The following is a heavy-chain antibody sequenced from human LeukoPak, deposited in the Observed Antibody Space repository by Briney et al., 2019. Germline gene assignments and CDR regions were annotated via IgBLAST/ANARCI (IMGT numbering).Heavy chain of an antibody. CDR1: GFTFSNAW. V-gene: IGHV3-15*01. Sequence: GGSLRLSCAASGFTFSNAWMNWVRQAPGKGLEWVGRIKRKTDGGTKDYAAPVKGRFTISRDDSKNMLYLQMNSLKTEDTAVYHCTPTMVRGGGVWGKGTTVTISS. J-gene: IGHJ6*04. CDR3: TPTMVRGGGV. CDR2: IKRKTDGGTK. D-gene: IGHD3-10*01.